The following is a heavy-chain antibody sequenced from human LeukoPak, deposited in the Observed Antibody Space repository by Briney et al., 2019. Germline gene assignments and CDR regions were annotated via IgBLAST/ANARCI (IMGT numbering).Heavy chain of an antibody. J-gene: IGHJ3*02. CDR3: ARVFGYSSGWYRGNAFDI. V-gene: IGHV4-59*01. CDR2: IYYSGST. Sequence: SQTLSLTCTVSGGSISSYYWSWIRQPPGKGLEWIGYIYYSGSTNYNPSLKGGVTISVDTSKNQFSLKLSSVSAADAAVYYCARVFGYSSGWYRGNAFDIWGQGTMVTVSS. CDR1: GGSISSYY. D-gene: IGHD6-19*01.